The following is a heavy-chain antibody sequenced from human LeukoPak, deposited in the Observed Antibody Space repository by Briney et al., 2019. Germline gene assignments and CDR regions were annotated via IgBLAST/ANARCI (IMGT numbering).Heavy chain of an antibody. V-gene: IGHV3-30*02. CDR2: IQYDGSNN. J-gene: IGHJ4*02. D-gene: IGHD1-14*01. CDR1: GFTFSNSG. CDR3: AKDNPREEVPGLGPGQ. Sequence: PGGPLRLSCVASGFTFSNSGMHWVRQAPGKGLEWVAFIQYDGSNNFYGESVKGRFTISRDNSKNTLFLQMNSLRAEDTAVYYCAKDNPREEVPGLGPGQWGQGTLVTVSS.